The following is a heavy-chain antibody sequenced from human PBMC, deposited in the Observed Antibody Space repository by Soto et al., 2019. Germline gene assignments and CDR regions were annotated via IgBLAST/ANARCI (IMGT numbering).Heavy chain of an antibody. CDR3: ARILVTTVTTYYYYGMDV. CDR2: IIPIFGTA. V-gene: IGHV1-69*12. J-gene: IGHJ6*02. Sequence: QVQLVQSGAEVKKPGSSVKVSCKASGGTFSSYAISWVRQAPGQGLEWMGGIIPIFGTANYAQKFQGRVTITADESTSTAYMELSSLRSEDTAVYYCARILVTTVTTYYYYGMDVWGQGTTVTVSS. CDR1: GGTFSSYA. D-gene: IGHD4-4*01.